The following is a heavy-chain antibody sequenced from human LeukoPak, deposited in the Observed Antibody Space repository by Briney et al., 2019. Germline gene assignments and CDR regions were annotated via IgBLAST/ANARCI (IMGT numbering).Heavy chain of an antibody. CDR2: IFYDGSP. D-gene: IGHD3-9*01. Sequence: SETLSLTCTVSSGSISNSNYYWGWIRQPPGRGLEWIGSIFYDGSPDYNPSLKSRVTISVATSKNQFSLKLSSVTAADTAVYYCARERGYFDTRDYWGQGTLVTVSS. CDR1: SGSISNSNYY. J-gene: IGHJ4*02. V-gene: IGHV4-39*07. CDR3: ARERGYFDTRDY.